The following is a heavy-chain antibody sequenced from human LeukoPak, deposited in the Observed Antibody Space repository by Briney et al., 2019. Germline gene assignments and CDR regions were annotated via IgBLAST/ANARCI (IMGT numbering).Heavy chain of an antibody. CDR3: AKVSGRIQIWPQPFGDGMDV. CDR1: GFTFSSYG. J-gene: IGHJ6*02. Sequence: GRSLRLSCAASGFTFSSYGMHWVRQAPGKGLECVSGISATGDNTYYADSVKGRFTISRDNSKNTLYLQMNSLRVEDTAVYYCAKVSGRIQIWPQPFGDGMDVWGQGTTVTVSS. V-gene: IGHV3-23*01. D-gene: IGHD5-18*01. CDR2: ISATGDNT.